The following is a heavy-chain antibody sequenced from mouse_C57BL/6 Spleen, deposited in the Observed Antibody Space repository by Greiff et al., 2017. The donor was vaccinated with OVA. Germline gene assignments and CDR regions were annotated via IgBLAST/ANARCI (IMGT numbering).Heavy chain of an antibody. CDR1: GYTFTDYE. CDR2: IDPETGGT. D-gene: IGHD2-3*01. V-gene: IGHV1-15*01. J-gene: IGHJ3*01. Sequence: QVHVKQSGAELVRPGASVTLSCKASGYTFTDYEMHWVKQTPVHGLEWIGAIDPETGGTAYNQKFKGKAILTADKSSSTAYMELRSLTSEDSAVDYCTGLDDGCHRGFADWGQGTLVTVSA. CDR3: TGLDDGCHRGFAD.